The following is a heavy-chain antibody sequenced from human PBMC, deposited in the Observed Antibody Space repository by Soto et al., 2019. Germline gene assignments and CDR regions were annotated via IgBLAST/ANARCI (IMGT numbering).Heavy chain of an antibody. CDR2: ISKSGTTT. Sequence: PGGSLRLSCAASGFTFSSYGMNWVRQGPGKGLEWLSSISKSGTTTYYADSMKGRFTVSRDNAKNSLYLQMDSLRDEDMAVYYCAREGYVVSPSCSFLTGVRGQGITVTGFS. D-gene: IGHD3-9*01. CDR3: AREGYVVSPSCSFLTGV. J-gene: IGHJ6*02. CDR1: GFTFSSYG. V-gene: IGHV3-48*02.